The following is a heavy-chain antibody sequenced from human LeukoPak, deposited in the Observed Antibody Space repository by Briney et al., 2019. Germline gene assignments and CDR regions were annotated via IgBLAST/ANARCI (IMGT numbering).Heavy chain of an antibody. CDR1: GYPFIEYD. CDR2: MIPRSGDT. D-gene: IGHD2-2*01. Sequence: GASVKVSCKTSGYPFIEYDIHWLRQAPGQGLEWVGCMIPRSGDTNYAPKFQGRVTLTRDTSISTAYMELNRLTPDDTAVYYCARLPATAATPDSWGQGTLVTVSS. V-gene: IGHV1-2*02. CDR3: ARLPATAATPDS. J-gene: IGHJ4*02.